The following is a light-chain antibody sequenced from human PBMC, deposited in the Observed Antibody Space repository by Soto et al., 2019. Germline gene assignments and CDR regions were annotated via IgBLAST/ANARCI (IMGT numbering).Light chain of an antibody. Sequence: GDRVTLTCRASQGVGNSLDWYQQKPGKAPKRLIYEISSLQTGVPSRFSGTGSGTEFTLTISGLQPEDFATYYCLQHTSYPFTFGPGTKVDIK. CDR1: QGVGNS. CDR2: EIS. V-gene: IGKV1-17*01. CDR3: LQHTSYPFT. J-gene: IGKJ3*01.